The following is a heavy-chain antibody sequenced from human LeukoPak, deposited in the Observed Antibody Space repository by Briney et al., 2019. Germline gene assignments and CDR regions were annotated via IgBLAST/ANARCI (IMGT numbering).Heavy chain of an antibody. Sequence: SGTLSLTCAVSGGSISSSNWWSWVRQPPGKGLEWIGEIYHSGSTNYNPSLKSRVTISVDKSENQFSLKLSSVTAADTAVCYCARDLEYSSSSYYFDYWGQGTLVTVSS. CDR2: IYHSGST. J-gene: IGHJ4*02. D-gene: IGHD6-6*01. V-gene: IGHV4-4*02. CDR1: GGSISSSNW. CDR3: ARDLEYSSSSYYFDY.